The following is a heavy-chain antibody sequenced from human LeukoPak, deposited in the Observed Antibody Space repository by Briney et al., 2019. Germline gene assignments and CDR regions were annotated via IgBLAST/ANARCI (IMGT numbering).Heavy chain of an antibody. CDR1: GFTFSNYA. D-gene: IGHD3-10*01. Sequence: PGGSLRLSCAASGFTFSNYAMSWVRQPPGKGLEWVSVVTGSGGGTDYADSVKGRFTISRDNSKNTLYLQMNSLRAEDTAVYYCAKGLGSGSGYFDYWGQGTLVTVSS. J-gene: IGHJ4*02. V-gene: IGHV3-23*01. CDR2: VTGSGGGT. CDR3: AKGLGSGSGYFDY.